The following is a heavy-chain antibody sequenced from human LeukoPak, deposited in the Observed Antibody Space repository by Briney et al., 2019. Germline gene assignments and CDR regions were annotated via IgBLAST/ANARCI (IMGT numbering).Heavy chain of an antibody. Sequence: KPSETLSLTCTVSGRSMSSYYWSWIRQPPGKGLEWIGYIYDSESTNYNPSLKSRVTISVETSNNQFSLKLNSVTAAVASVYYCERLGTSGIYRRPFDIWGQGTMVTVSS. J-gene: IGHJ3*02. D-gene: IGHD1-26*01. V-gene: IGHV4-59*08. CDR1: GRSMSSYY. CDR3: ERLGTSGIYRRPFDI. CDR2: IYDSEST.